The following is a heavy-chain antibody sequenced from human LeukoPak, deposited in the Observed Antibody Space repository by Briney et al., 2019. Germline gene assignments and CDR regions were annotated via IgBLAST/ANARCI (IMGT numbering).Heavy chain of an antibody. CDR3: AKDDYYDSSGYYYGGY. CDR1: GFTFSSYA. Sequence: GGSLRLSCAASGFTFSSYAMSWVRQAPGKGLEWVSAISGSGGSTYYADSVKGRFTISGDNSKNTLYLQMNSLRAEDTAVYYCAKDDYYDSSGYYYGGYWGQGTLVTVSS. V-gene: IGHV3-23*01. J-gene: IGHJ4*02. CDR2: ISGSGGST. D-gene: IGHD3-22*01.